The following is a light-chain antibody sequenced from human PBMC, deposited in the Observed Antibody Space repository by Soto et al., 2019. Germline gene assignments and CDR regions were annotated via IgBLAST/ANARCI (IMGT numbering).Light chain of an antibody. J-gene: IGKJ4*01. V-gene: IGKV1-33*01. CDR2: GAS. CDR1: QDIKTF. Sequence: DIQMTQSPSSLSVSVGDRVTITCQANQDIKTFLHWYQQKPGKAPKVLIYGASYLEPGVPSRFSGTGSGTDFTFTISSLQSDDFAIYFCQQYNNWPPFTFGGGTTVEIK. CDR3: QQYNNWPPFT.